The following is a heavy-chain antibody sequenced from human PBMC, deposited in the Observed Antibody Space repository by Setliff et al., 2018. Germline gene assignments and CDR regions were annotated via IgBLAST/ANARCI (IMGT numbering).Heavy chain of an antibody. Sequence: SVKVSCKASGYTFTSYGISWVRQAPGQGLEWLGGIVPICVGANYAQKFRDRVTMTADESTNTFYMELSSLTSEDTAVYFCVCGHRSQATSDFWGQGTLVTVSS. D-gene: IGHD2-21*01. CDR1: GYTFTSYG. CDR2: IVPICVGA. J-gene: IGHJ4*02. CDR3: VCGHRSQATSDF. V-gene: IGHV1-69*13.